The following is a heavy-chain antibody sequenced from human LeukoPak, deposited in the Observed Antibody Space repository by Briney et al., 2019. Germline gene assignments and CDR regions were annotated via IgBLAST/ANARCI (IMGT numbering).Heavy chain of an antibody. Sequence: GGSLRLSCAASGFVFSSFAMSWVRQAPGKGLEWVSVIRGSGSKTSYADSVKGRFTISRDNSKNTLFLHVNSLRAEDTAVYYCVKEPLSFLDWLFLFDSWGQGTLVTVSS. J-gene: IGHJ4*02. V-gene: IGHV3-23*01. CDR1: GFVFSSFA. CDR2: IRGSGSKT. D-gene: IGHD3/OR15-3a*01. CDR3: VKEPLSFLDWLFLFDS.